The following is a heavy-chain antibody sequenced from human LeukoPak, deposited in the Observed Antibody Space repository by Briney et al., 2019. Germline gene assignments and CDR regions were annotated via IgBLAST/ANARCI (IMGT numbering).Heavy chain of an antibody. CDR1: GLSISSGFY. V-gene: IGHV4-38-2*01. J-gene: IGHJ3*02. CDR2: INHSENT. Sequence: SETLSLTCVVSGLSISSGFYWGWIRQPPEKGLEWIVTINHSENTYYNPSLKSRVTVSADTSKNHFSLRLSSVAAADTAVYYCARFTDNLQAFDIWGQGTMVTVSS. D-gene: IGHD1-1*01. CDR3: ARFTDNLQAFDI.